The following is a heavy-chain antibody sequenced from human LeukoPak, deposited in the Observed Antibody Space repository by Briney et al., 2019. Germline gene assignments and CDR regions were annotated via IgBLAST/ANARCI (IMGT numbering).Heavy chain of an antibody. J-gene: IGHJ5*02. Sequence: ASVKVSCKASGGTFSSYAISWVRLAPGQGLEWMGGIIPIFGTANYAQKFQGRVTITTDESTSTAYMELSSLRSEDTAVYYCARDRSTVVGPFDPWGQGTLVTVSS. CDR2: IIPIFGTA. D-gene: IGHD2-2*01. V-gene: IGHV1-69*05. CDR1: GGTFSSYA. CDR3: ARDRSTVVGPFDP.